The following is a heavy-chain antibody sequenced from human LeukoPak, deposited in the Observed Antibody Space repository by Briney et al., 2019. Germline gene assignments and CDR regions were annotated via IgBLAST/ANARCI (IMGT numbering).Heavy chain of an antibody. Sequence: PGGSLRLSCAASGFTFSSYWMHWVRQAPGKGLVWVSRINTDGSGTNSADSVKGRFTISRDNAKNTLYLQMNSLRAEDTAVYYCAKATDYYDSSGYYPTHFDYWGQGTLVTVSS. CDR2: INTDGSGT. J-gene: IGHJ4*02. V-gene: IGHV3-74*01. CDR3: AKATDYYDSSGYYPTHFDY. D-gene: IGHD3-22*01. CDR1: GFTFSSYW.